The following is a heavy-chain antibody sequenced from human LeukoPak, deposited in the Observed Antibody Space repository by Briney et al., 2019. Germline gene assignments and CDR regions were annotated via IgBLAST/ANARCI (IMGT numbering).Heavy chain of an antibody. D-gene: IGHD4-11*01. CDR1: GGSIRGYY. V-gene: IGHV4-59*12. J-gene: IGHJ4*02. CDR2: IYYSGST. Sequence: PSETLSLTCNVSGGSIRGYYWSWIRQPPGKGLEWIGSIYYSGSTYYNPSLKSRVTISVDTSKNQFSLKLSSVTAADTAVYYCARHDYSNYVYYWGQGTLVTVSS. CDR3: ARHDYSNYVYY.